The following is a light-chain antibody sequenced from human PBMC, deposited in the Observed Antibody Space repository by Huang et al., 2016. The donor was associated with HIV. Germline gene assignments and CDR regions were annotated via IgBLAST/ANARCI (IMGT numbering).Light chain of an antibody. J-gene: IGKJ4*01. CDR3: QQRSSGVT. CDR1: QSVGNY. V-gene: IGKV3-11*01. Sequence: IVLTQSPATLSWYPGERVTLSCRASQSVGNYIAWYQQHPGQSPRLLIYDTSNRATVTPVRFSGSGSGTDFALTISSLESEDFAVYYCQQRSSGVTFGGGTKVQVK. CDR2: DTS.